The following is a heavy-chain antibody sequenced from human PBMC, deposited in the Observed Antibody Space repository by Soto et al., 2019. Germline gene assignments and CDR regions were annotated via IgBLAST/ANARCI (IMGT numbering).Heavy chain of an antibody. CDR2: VSGGGAST. CDR3: AKTQTFNGYYGGFDA. D-gene: IGHD3-3*01. Sequence: LRLSCAATGFSFAGYALTWVRQAPGKGLEWLSAVSGGGASTYYADSVRGRFSISRDVSGNMIYLQLNRLTAGDTATYYCAKTQTFNGYYGGFDAWGQGTRVTVSS. V-gene: IGHV3-23*01. J-gene: IGHJ4*02. CDR1: GFSFAGYA.